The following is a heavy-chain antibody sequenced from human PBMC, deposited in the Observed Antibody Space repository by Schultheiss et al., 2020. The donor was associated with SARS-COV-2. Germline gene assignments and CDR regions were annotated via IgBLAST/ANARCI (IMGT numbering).Heavy chain of an antibody. V-gene: IGHV3-48*02. J-gene: IGHJ4*02. Sequence: GGSLRLSCAASGFTFSSYNMVWVRQAPGKGLDWVSYISDSGTTIYYVDSVKGRFTISRDNAKNSLYLQMNSLRDEDTAIYYCARVGYYDFWSGYSSYYFDCWGQGTLVTVSS. CDR2: ISDSGTTI. CDR1: GFTFSSYN. D-gene: IGHD3-3*01. CDR3: ARVGYYDFWSGYSSYYFDC.